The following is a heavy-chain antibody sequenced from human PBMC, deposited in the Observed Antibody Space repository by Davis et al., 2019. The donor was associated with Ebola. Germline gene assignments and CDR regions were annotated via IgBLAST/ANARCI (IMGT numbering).Heavy chain of an antibody. V-gene: IGHV1-69*13. CDR3: ARVTTGYYFDSSDSPSWFDP. Sequence: SVKVSCKASGGTFSSYTITWVRQAPGQGLEWMGGIIPMFRAPNYAQKFQGRVTITADESTRTVFMEVSSLTPEDTAVYYCARVTTGYYFDSSDSPSWFDPWGQGTLVTVSS. J-gene: IGHJ5*02. CDR1: GGTFSSYT. D-gene: IGHD3-22*01. CDR2: IIPMFRAP.